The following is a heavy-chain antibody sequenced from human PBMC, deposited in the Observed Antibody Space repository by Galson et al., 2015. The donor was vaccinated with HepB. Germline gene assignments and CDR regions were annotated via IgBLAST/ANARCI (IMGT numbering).Heavy chain of an antibody. V-gene: IGHV1-69*02. D-gene: IGHD1-1*01. CDR3: ARASKFLVQTLDI. CDR1: GGTFSSYT. CDR2: IIPILGIA. Sequence: SVKVSCKASGGTFSSYTISWVRQAPGQGLEWMARIIPILGIANYAQNVQARVTITADKSTNTAYMELTSLRTEDTAVYYCARASKFLVQTLDIWGQGTMVTVSS. J-gene: IGHJ3*02.